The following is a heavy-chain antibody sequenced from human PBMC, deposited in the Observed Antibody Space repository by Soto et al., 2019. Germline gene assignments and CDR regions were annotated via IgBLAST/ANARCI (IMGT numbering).Heavy chain of an antibody. CDR2: IRGSSGST. CDR1: GFTFSSYA. CDR3: AKDGQQQLASYFDY. Sequence: QTGGSLRLSYAASGFTFSSYAMSWVRQAPGKGLEWVSAIRGSSGSTDYADSVKGRFTISRDNSKNTLYLQMNSLRAEDTAVYYCAKDGQQQLASYFDYWGRGTLVTVSS. D-gene: IGHD6-13*01. V-gene: IGHV3-23*01. J-gene: IGHJ4*02.